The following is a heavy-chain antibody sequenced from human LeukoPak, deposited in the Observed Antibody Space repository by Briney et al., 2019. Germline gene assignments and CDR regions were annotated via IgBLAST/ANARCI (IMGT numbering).Heavy chain of an antibody. D-gene: IGHD4-17*01. V-gene: IGHV3-7*03. Sequence: GGSLRLSCAASGFTFSSYWMSWVRQAPGKRPEWVANIKQDGSEKYYVDSVKGRFTISRDNAKNSLYLQMNSLRAEDTAVYYCARESGSVTSEVDFDYWGQGTLVTVSS. CDR2: IKQDGSEK. J-gene: IGHJ4*02. CDR3: ARESGSVTSEVDFDY. CDR1: GFTFSSYW.